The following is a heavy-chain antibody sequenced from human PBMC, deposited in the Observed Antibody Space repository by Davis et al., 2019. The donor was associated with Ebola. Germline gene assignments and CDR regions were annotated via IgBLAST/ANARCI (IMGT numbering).Heavy chain of an antibody. D-gene: IGHD2-2*02. CDR1: GYTFTSYG. Sequence: ASVKVSCKASGYTFTSYGISWVRQAPGQGLEWMGWISAYNGNTNYAQKLQGRVTMTTDTSTSTAYMELRSLRSDDTAVYYCARDYPYCSSTSCYTGGWFDPWGQGTLVTVSS. CDR3: ARDYPYCSSTSCYTGGWFDP. V-gene: IGHV1-18*04. J-gene: IGHJ5*02. CDR2: ISAYNGNT.